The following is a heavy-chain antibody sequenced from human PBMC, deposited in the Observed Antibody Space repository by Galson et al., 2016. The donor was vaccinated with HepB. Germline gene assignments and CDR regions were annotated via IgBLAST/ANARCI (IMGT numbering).Heavy chain of an antibody. V-gene: IGHV1-69*13. D-gene: IGHD3-10*01. CDR1: GGTFNNYG. CDR2: FLPILGSA. CDR3: ARSPHKYGSGSYMGGLFDL. Sequence: SVKVSCKASGGTFNNYGISWVRQAPGQGPEWVGGFLPILGSANYAQNFQGRVTITAAQSASTAYMELTSLRSEDTAMYYCARSPHKYGSGSYMGGLFDLWGQGTLVTVSS. J-gene: IGHJ4*02.